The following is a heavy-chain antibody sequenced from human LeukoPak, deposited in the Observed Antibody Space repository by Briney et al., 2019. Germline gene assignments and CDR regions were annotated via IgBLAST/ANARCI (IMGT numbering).Heavy chain of an antibody. J-gene: IGHJ5*02. CDR1: GGSISSSGYY. V-gene: IGHV4-39*07. CDR2: VSYSGST. CDR3: TREVRSAWASFDP. Sequence: SETLSLTCNVSGGSISSSGYYWAWIRQPPGKGLEWIGSVSYSGSTYYSPSLKSRVTISLDTSKNQFSLKLTSVTAADTAVYYCTREVRSAWASFDPWGQGTLVIVSS. D-gene: IGHD1-26*01.